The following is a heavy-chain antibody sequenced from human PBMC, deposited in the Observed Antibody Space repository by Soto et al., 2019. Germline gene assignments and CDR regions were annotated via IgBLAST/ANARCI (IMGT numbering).Heavy chain of an antibody. CDR3: ARDPGTGAELRAYHFDY. CDR2: INAGNGDT. CDR1: RYSFTTYA. D-gene: IGHD1-1*01. Sequence: GASVKVSCKASRYSFTTYALHWVRQAPGQRLEWMGWINAGNGDTKYSEKFQGRVTITRDTSANTAYMELSSLRSEDTSVYYCARDPGTGAELRAYHFDYWGQGTLVTVSS. J-gene: IGHJ4*02. V-gene: IGHV1-3*01.